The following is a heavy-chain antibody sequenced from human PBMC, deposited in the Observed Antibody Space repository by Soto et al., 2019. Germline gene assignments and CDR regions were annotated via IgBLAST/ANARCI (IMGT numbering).Heavy chain of an antibody. V-gene: IGHV3-21*01. CDR3: ARVMCGDCSSYYYYSMDV. CDR1: GFTFGTFT. Sequence: PGGSLRLSCAASGFTFGTFTMSWVRQAPGKGLEWVSSIGTTSTYIYYADSVRGRFTISRDNAKNSLYLQMNSLRAEDTAVYFCARVMCGDCSSYYYYSMDVWGQGTTGTVSS. J-gene: IGHJ6*02. CDR2: IGTTSTYI. D-gene: IGHD2-21*02.